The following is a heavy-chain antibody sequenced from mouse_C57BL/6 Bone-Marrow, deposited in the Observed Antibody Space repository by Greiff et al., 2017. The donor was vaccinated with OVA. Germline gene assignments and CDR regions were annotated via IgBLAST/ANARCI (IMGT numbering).Heavy chain of an antibody. CDR1: GYTFTDYY. V-gene: IGHV1-19*01. J-gene: IGHJ3*01. CDR3: ARAHYGNYGGFAY. Sequence: VQLQQSGPVLVKPGASVKMSCKASGYTFTDYYMNWVKQSHGKSLEWIGVINPYNGGTSYNQKFKGKATLTVDKSSSTAYMELNSLTSEDSAVYYCARAHYGNYGGFAYWGQGTLVTVSA. D-gene: IGHD2-1*01. CDR2: INPYNGGT.